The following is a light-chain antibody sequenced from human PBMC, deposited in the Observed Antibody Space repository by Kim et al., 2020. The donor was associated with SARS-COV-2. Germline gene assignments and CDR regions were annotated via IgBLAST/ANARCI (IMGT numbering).Light chain of an antibody. CDR2: LNSDGSH. CDR3: QTWGTGMV. CDR1: SGHSSYA. V-gene: IGLV4-69*01. Sequence: GAAVKLTCTLSSGHSSYAIAWHQQQPEKGPRYLMKLNSDGSHSKGDGIPDRFSGSSSGAERYLTISSLQSEDEADYYCQTWGTGMVFGGGTQRTV. J-gene: IGLJ3*02.